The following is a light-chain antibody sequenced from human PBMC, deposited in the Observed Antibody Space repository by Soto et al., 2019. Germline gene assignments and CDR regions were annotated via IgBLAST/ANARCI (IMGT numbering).Light chain of an antibody. J-gene: IGLJ1*01. CDR2: DND. V-gene: IGLV1-51*01. CDR3: GTCDNTPTAGV. Sequence: QSVLTRPPAVSAAPGQKVTISCSGSASNIGSNSLSWYRQFPGSSPMLVIYDNDKRPSGISARFSASKSDTSATLGITGLQTGDEADYYCGTCDNTPTAGVFGSGTKGTVL. CDR1: ASNIGSNS.